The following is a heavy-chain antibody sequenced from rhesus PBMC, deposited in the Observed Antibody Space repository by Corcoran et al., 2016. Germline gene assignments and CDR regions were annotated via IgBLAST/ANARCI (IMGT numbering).Heavy chain of an antibody. Sequence: QLQLQESGPGLVKPSETLSLTCAVSGYSISSGYGWSWIRQPPGKGLEWIRYISYSGSTSYNPSLKSRVTSSRDTSKNQFSLKLSSVTAADTAVYYCAAGYSSGWYDYGLDSWGQGVVVTVSS. CDR2: ISYSGST. D-gene: IGHD6-31*01. CDR1: GYSISSGYG. CDR3: AAGYSSGWYDYGLDS. J-gene: IGHJ6*01. V-gene: IGHV4-122*02.